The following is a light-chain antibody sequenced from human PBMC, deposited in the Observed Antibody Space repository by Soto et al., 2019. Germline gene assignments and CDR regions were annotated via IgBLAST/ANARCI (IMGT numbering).Light chain of an antibody. V-gene: IGLV1-40*01. Sequence: QSVLTQPPSVSGAPGQRGTISCTGSSSNIGTGYDVHWYQHLPGTAPKLLIYGNINRPSGVPDRFSGSKSGTSASLAITGLQAEDEADYYCQSFDSSLSAVVFGGGTKLAVL. CDR3: QSFDSSLSAVV. CDR1: SSNIGTGYD. CDR2: GNI. J-gene: IGLJ2*01.